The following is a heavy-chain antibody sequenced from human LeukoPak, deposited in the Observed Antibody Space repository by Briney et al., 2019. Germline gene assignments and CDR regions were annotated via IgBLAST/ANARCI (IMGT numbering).Heavy chain of an antibody. CDR1: GYTFTSYG. Sequence: ASVKVSCKASGYTFTSYGISWVRQAPGQGLEWMGWISAYNGNTDYAQKLRGRVTMTTDTSTSTAYMELRSLRSDDTAVYYCARGGYDSSGYYYFDYWGQGTLVTVSS. CDR2: ISAYNGNT. V-gene: IGHV1-18*01. D-gene: IGHD3-22*01. J-gene: IGHJ4*02. CDR3: ARGGYDSSGYYYFDY.